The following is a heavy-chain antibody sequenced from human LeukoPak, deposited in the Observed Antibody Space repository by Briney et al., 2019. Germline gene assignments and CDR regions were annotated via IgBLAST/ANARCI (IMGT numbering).Heavy chain of an antibody. J-gene: IGHJ4*02. CDR1: GGSISSSSYY. CDR2: IYYSGST. Sequence: SETLSLTCTVSGGSISSSSYYWGWIRQPPGKGLEWIGSIYYSGSTYYNPSLKSRATISVDTSKNQFSLKLSSVTAADTAVYYCARHPPDYGDYVGIDYWGQGTLVTVSS. V-gene: IGHV4-39*01. D-gene: IGHD4-17*01. CDR3: ARHPPDYGDYVGIDY.